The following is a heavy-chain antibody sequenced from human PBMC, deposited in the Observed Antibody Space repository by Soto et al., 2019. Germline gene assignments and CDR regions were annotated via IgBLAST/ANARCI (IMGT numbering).Heavy chain of an antibody. V-gene: IGHV3-21*01. D-gene: IGHD6-13*01. CDR3: AKDILRSRWYDYYYYGMDV. CDR1: GFTFSSHS. J-gene: IGHJ6*02. CDR2: ISPISDYI. Sequence: GGSLRLSCGASGFTFSSHSMNWVRQAPGEGLEWVSFISPISDYIYYADSVKGRITISRDNAKESLYLQMNSLRAEDKAVYYCAKDILRSRWYDYYYYGMDVWGQGTTVTVS.